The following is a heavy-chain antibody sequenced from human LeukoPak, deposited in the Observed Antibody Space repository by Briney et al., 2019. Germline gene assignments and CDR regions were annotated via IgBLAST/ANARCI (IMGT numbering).Heavy chain of an antibody. CDR2: IRSKAYGGTT. CDR1: GFTFGDYA. D-gene: IGHD4-17*01. Sequence: GGSLRLSCSASGFTFGDYAMKWFRQAPGKGLEWVGFIRSKAYGGTTEYAASVKGRFTISRDDSKSIAYLQMNSLKIEDTGLYYCTRDRPRYDYGDYRDTFDIWGQGTMVTVSS. V-gene: IGHV3-49*03. CDR3: TRDRPRYDYGDYRDTFDI. J-gene: IGHJ3*02.